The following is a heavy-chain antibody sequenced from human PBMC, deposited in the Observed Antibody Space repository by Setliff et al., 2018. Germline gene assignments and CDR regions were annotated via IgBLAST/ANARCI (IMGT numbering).Heavy chain of an antibody. CDR3: ARERQGGFLEWAPFDS. CDR2: IYSDGSA. D-gene: IGHD3-3*01. J-gene: IGHJ4*02. V-gene: IGHV4-4*07. Sequence: SETLSLTCSVSGGILNDHGWTWIRQPAGAGLEWIGRIYSDGSADYNPSLRSRVTISVDKSKNQFFLKLTSMTAADTALYFCARERQGGFLEWAPFDSWGQGVVVTVSS. CDR1: GGILNDHG.